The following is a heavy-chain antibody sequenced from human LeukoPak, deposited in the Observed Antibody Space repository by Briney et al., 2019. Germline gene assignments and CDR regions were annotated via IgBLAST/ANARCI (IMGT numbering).Heavy chain of an antibody. CDR3: AKDRTGGGSHGAFDI. V-gene: IGHV3-30*18. CDR1: GFTFSSYG. CDR2: ISYDRSNK. Sequence: GGSLRLSCAASGFTFSSYGMHWVRQAPGKGLEWVAVISYDRSNKYYADSVKGRFTISRDNSKNTLYLQMNSLRAEDTAVYYCAKDRTGGGSHGAFDIWGQGTMVTVSS. D-gene: IGHD1-26*01. J-gene: IGHJ3*02.